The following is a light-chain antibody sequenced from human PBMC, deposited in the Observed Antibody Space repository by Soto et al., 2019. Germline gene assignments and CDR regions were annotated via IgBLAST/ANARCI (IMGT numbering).Light chain of an antibody. CDR2: AAS. J-gene: IGKJ1*01. CDR3: QQYYSLVT. CDR1: QGISSY. Sequence: AIRMTQSPSSLSASTGDRVTITCRASQGISSYLAWYQQKPGKDPKLLIYAASTLQSGVPSRFSGSGSGTDFTLTISCLQYEDFATYYCQQYYSLVTFGQGTKVEIK. V-gene: IGKV1-8*01.